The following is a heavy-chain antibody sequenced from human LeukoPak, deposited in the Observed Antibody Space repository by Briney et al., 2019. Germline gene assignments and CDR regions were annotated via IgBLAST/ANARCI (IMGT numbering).Heavy chain of an antibody. Sequence: PGESLRLSCAASGFSLSSDYMSWVRQAPGKGLEWVSFVYNANGDTYYSDSVKGRFTISSDNSKNTLYLQMDNLRAEDTAVYYCSTAPAWDLLYYNWGQETLVTVSS. V-gene: IGHV3-53*01. D-gene: IGHD1-26*01. CDR2: VYNANGDT. CDR1: GFSLSSDY. CDR3: STAPAWDLLYYN. J-gene: IGHJ4*02.